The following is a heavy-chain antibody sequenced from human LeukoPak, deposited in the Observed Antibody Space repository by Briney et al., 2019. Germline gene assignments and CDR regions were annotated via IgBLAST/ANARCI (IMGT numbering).Heavy chain of an antibody. Sequence: PGRSLRLSCAASALTLSSYGMHWVRQAPGKGLEWVAVISHDGSNKYYADSVKGRFTIPRDNAKNTLYLQMDSLSVEYTAVYYCAKLRGYYGSGQQITLDYWGQGTLVTVSS. CDR2: ISHDGSNK. CDR1: ALTLSSYG. V-gene: IGHV3-30*18. CDR3: AKLRGYYGSGQQITLDY. D-gene: IGHD3-10*01. J-gene: IGHJ4*02.